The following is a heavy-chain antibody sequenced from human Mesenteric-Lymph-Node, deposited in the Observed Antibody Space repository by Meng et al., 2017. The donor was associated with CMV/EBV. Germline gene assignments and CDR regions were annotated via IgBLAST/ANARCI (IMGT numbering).Heavy chain of an antibody. CDR3: ARVSGSYCSICFDS. V-gene: IGHV4-59*13. CDR2: ICYTGST. Sequence: RQHPAKVLGLFLYICYTGSTNFNPALRSRVTISVYTSKIQFSLQLTSVTAADTCVYYCARVSGSYCSICFDSWGQGTLVTVSS. D-gene: IGHD1-26*01. J-gene: IGHJ4*02.